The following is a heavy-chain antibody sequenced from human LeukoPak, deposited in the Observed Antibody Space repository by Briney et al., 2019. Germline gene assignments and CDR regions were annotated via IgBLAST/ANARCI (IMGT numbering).Heavy chain of an antibody. V-gene: IGHV5-10-1*01. Sequence: GESLKISCKGSGYMFTNYWISWVRQMPGKGLEWMGRIDPSDSYTNYSPSFQGHVTISADKSISTAYLQWSSLKAPDTAMYYCARGDDYNPLDYWGQGTLVTVSS. CDR2: IDPSDSYT. J-gene: IGHJ4*02. CDR1: GYMFTNYW. CDR3: ARGDDYNPLDY. D-gene: IGHD5-24*01.